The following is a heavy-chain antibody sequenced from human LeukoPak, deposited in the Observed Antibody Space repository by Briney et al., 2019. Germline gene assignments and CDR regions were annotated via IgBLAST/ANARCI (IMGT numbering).Heavy chain of an antibody. CDR1: GFTVSSNF. CDR3: ARGRRWDLLVSLIDASDI. Sequence: GGSLRLSCAASGFTVSSNFMTWVRQAPGKGLEWLSVIFSGGSTYYTDSVKGRFTISRDNSKNTLYLQMSSLRAEDTAVYFCARGRRWDLLVSLIDASDIWGQGTMVTVSS. J-gene: IGHJ3*02. D-gene: IGHD4-23*01. V-gene: IGHV3-53*01. CDR2: IFSGGST.